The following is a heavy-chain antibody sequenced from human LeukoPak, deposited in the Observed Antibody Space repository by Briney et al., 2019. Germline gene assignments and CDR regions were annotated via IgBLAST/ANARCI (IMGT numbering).Heavy chain of an antibody. Sequence: GASVKVSCKASGYTFTTYAMNWVRQAPGQGLEWMGWINTNTGNPTYAQGFTGRFVFSLDTSVSTAYLQISSLKAEDTAVYYCAREVQLERTTHFDYWGQGTLVTVSS. CDR2: INTNTGNP. CDR1: GYTFTTYA. D-gene: IGHD1-1*01. CDR3: AREVQLERTTHFDY. J-gene: IGHJ4*02. V-gene: IGHV7-4-1*02.